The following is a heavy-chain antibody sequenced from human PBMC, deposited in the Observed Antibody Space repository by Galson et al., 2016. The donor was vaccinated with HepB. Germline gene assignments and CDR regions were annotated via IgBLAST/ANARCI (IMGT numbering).Heavy chain of an antibody. CDR2: ISSGGTT. D-gene: IGHD6-13*01. Sequence: SLRLSCAASGFSVTSNYMTWVRQAPGKGLEWVSAISSGGTTYYADSVKGRFTISRDNSKNTLSLQMNSLRAEDTAVYYCAKDRDSNWYEKYFQHWGQGTLVTVSS. J-gene: IGHJ1*01. V-gene: IGHV3-53*01. CDR3: AKDRDSNWYEKYFQH. CDR1: GFSVTSNY.